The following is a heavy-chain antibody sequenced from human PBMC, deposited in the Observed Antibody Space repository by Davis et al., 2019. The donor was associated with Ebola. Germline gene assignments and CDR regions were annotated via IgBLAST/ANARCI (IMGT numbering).Heavy chain of an antibody. J-gene: IGHJ4*02. CDR2: THSGGST. CDR3: ATSNYFDSSGYYY. Sequence: GESLKISCAASGFNVTSSYMSWVRQAPGKGLVWVSVTHSGGSTYYADSVKGRFTISRHISKNTLSLQMNSLRPEDTAVYYCATSNYFDSSGYYYWGQGTLVTVSS. CDR1: GFNVTSSY. D-gene: IGHD3-22*01. V-gene: IGHV3-53*04.